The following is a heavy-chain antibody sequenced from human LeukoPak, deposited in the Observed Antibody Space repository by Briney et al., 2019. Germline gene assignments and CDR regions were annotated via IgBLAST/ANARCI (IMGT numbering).Heavy chain of an antibody. CDR3: ARVFYDSSGPFDY. V-gene: IGHV1-2*06. CDR2: INPNSGGT. D-gene: IGHD3-22*01. CDR1: GYTFTGYY. J-gene: IGHJ4*02. Sequence: ASVKVSCKASGYTFTGYYMHWVRQAPGQGLEWMGRINPNSGGTNYAQKFRGRVTMTRDTSISTAYMEPSRLRSDDTAVYYCARVFYDSSGPFDYWGQGTLVTVSS.